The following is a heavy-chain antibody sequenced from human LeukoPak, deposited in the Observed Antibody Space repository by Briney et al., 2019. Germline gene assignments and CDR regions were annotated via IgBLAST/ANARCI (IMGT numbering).Heavy chain of an antibody. Sequence: SETLSLTCTVSGGSISSSSYYWGWIRQPPGKGLEWIGSIYYSGSTYYNPSLKSRVTISVDTSKNQFSLKLSSVTAVDTAVYYCARHPVVASWYYFDYWGQGTLVTVSS. CDR3: ARHPVVASWYYFDY. CDR1: GGSISSSSYY. D-gene: IGHD5-12*01. CDR2: IYYSGST. J-gene: IGHJ4*02. V-gene: IGHV4-39*01.